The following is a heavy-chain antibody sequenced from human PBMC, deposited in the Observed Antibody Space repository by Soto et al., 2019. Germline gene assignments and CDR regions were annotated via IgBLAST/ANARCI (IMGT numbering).Heavy chain of an antibody. D-gene: IGHD3-22*01. CDR1: GFTFSSYG. CDR2: ISYDGSNK. Sequence: PGGSLRLSCSESGFTFSSYGMHWVRQAPGKGLEWVAVISYDGSNKYYADSVKGRFTISRDNSKNTLYLQMNSLRAEDTAVYYCARSRYDSSGYELDYWGQGTLVTVSS. V-gene: IGHV3-30*19. J-gene: IGHJ4*02. CDR3: ARSRYDSSGYELDY.